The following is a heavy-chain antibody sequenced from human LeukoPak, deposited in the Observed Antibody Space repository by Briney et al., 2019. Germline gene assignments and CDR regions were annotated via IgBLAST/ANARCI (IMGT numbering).Heavy chain of an antibody. D-gene: IGHD6-19*01. Sequence: GGSLRLSCAASGFTFSGSAMHWVRQASGKGLEWVGRIRSKANSYATAYAASVKGRFTISRDDSKNTAYLQMNSLKTEDTAVYYCTSTPHADSSRGNYWGQGTLVTVSS. CDR1: GFTFSGSA. J-gene: IGHJ4*02. V-gene: IGHV3-73*01. CDR3: TSTPHADSSRGNY. CDR2: IRSKANSYAT.